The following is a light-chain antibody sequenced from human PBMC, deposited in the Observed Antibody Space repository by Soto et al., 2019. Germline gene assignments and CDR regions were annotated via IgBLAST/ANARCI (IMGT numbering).Light chain of an antibody. CDR2: GAS. V-gene: IGKV3-15*01. CDR1: QSVSSK. J-gene: IGKJ1*01. CDR3: QQYNNWAA. Sequence: EIVMTQSPETLSVSPGERATLSCRASQSVSSKVAWYQQKPGQAPRLLIYGASIRATGIPARFTGSGYGTEFTLSISSLQSGDFATYFCQQYNNWAAFGQGTKVEI.